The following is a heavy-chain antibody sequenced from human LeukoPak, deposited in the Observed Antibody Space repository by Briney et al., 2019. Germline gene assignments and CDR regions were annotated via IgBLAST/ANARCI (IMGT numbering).Heavy chain of an antibody. CDR2: ISGDGGTR. V-gene: IGHV3-43*02. J-gene: IGHJ4*02. Sequence: PGGSLRLSCAASGFTFDDYAMHWVRQAPGKGPKWISFISGDGGTRYYADSVKGRFTISRDNAKNSLSLQMNYVRAGDTAIYYCAYTNHLTYWGQGTLVTVSS. CDR3: AYTNHLTY. D-gene: IGHD3-16*01. CDR1: GFTFDDYA.